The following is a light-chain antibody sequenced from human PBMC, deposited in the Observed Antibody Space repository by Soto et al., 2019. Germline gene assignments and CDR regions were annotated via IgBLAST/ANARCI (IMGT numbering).Light chain of an antibody. CDR2: DVS. CDR3: SSYTTSNTRQIV. J-gene: IGLJ1*01. Sequence: QSALTQPASVSGSPGQSINISCTGTSIDVGGYNYVSWYQHHPGKAPKLIIYDVSNRPSGVSNPFSGSKSGNTASLTISGLQPEDEADYYCSSYTTSNTRQIVFGTGTKVTVL. V-gene: IGLV2-14*03. CDR1: SIDVGGYNY.